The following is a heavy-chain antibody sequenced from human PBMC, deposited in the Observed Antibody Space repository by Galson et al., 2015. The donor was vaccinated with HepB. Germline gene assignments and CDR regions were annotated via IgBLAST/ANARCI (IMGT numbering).Heavy chain of an antibody. J-gene: IGHJ5*02. CDR1: GFTFSSYG. V-gene: IGHV3-30*18. D-gene: IGHD5-18*01. CDR2: VSYGGRNQ. CDR3: AKDGGRGYTYGPNWFDP. Sequence: SLRLSCAASGFTFSSYGMHWVRQAPGKGLEWVAVVSYGGRNQYYEDSVKGRFTISRNNSKNTLYLQMNSLRAEDTAMYYCAKDGGRGYTYGPNWFDPWGQGTLVTVSS.